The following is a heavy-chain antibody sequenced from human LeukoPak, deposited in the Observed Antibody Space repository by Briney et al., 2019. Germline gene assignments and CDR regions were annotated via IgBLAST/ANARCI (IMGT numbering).Heavy chain of an antibody. CDR1: GGSISSYY. J-gene: IGHJ3*02. CDR2: IYTSGST. CDR3: ARDADYTALSVFDI. V-gene: IGHV4-4*07. D-gene: IGHD4-11*01. Sequence: SETLSLTCTVSGGSISSYYWSWIRQPAGKGLEWIGRIYTSGSTNYNPSLKSRVTMSVDTSKNQFSLKLSSVTAADTAVYYCARDADYTALSVFDIWGQGTMVTVSS.